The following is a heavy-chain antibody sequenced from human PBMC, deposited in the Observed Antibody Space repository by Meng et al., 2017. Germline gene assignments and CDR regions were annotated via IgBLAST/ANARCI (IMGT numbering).Heavy chain of an antibody. Sequence: GESLKISCAASGFTFSSYWMSWVRQAPGKGLEGVANIKQDGSEKYYVDSGKGRFTISRDNAKNSLYLQMNSLRAEDTAVYYCARGYVWYSSGWSFGYWGQGTLVTVSS. D-gene: IGHD6-19*01. V-gene: IGHV3-7*04. CDR3: ARGYVWYSSGWSFGY. CDR2: IKQDGSEK. CDR1: GFTFSSYW. J-gene: IGHJ4*02.